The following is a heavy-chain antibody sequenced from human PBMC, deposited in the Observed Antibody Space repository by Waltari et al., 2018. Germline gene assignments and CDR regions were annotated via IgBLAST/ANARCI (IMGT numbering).Heavy chain of an antibody. Sequence: QVQLQESGPGLVKPSETLSLTCTVSGGSISSYYWSWIRQPPGKGLEWSGYIYYSGSTNYNPSLKSRVTISVDTSKNQFSLKLSAVTAADTAVYYCARVSSSYYDYVWGSYLGWFDPWGQGTLVTVSS. J-gene: IGHJ5*02. CDR1: GGSISSYY. V-gene: IGHV4-59*01. CDR3: ARVSSSYYDYVWGSYLGWFDP. D-gene: IGHD3-16*02. CDR2: IYYSGST.